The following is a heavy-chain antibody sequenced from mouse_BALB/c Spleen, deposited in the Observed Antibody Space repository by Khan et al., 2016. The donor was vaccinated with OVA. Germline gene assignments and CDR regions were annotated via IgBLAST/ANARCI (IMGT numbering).Heavy chain of an antibody. D-gene: IGHD2-1*01. CDR1: GFTFSGFW. CDR2: INSDGSAI. CDR3: MRKGNYGYFDV. Sequence: QLLETGGGLVQPGGSRGLSCEGSGFTFSGFWMSWVRQTPGKTLEWIGGINSDGSAINYAPSIKDRFTIFRDNDKSTLYLQMSNVRSEDTATYFCMRKGNYGYFDVWGAGTTVTVSS. J-gene: IGHJ1*01. V-gene: IGHV11-2*02.